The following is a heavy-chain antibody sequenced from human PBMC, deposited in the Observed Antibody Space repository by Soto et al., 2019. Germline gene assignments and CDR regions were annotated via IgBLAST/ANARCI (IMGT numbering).Heavy chain of an antibody. Sequence: SETLSLTCTVSGASISYGGFSWIWIRQSPGKGLEWIGYIHQLENTCFHPPFKSRLNMSIDRRRNQFSLNLSSVTAADRAVYYCVRGGGYDPFDYWGQGVLVTVSS. CDR1: GASISYGGFS. J-gene: IGHJ4*02. CDR2: IHQLENT. CDR3: VRGGGYDPFDY. V-gene: IGHV4-30-2*06. D-gene: IGHD5-12*01.